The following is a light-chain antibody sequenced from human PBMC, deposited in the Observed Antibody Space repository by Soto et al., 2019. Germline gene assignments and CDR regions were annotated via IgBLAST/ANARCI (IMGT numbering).Light chain of an antibody. J-gene: IGLJ3*02. CDR2: EVI. CDR1: SSDVGGYNY. Sequence: QSALTQPASVSGSPGQSITISCTGTSSDVGGYNYVSWYQQHPGKAPKLMIYEVINRPSGVSDRFSGSKSGNTASLTISGLQAEDEADYYCSSYTGGTNWVFGGGTKLTVL. V-gene: IGLV2-14*01. CDR3: SSYTGGTNWV.